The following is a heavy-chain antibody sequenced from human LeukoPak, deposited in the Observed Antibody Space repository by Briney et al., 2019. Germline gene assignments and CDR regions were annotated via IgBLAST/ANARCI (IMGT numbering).Heavy chain of an antibody. CDR1: GDSISNFY. J-gene: IGHJ5*01. CDR2: IHYSGSS. V-gene: IGHV4-59*08. D-gene: IGHD2-8*01. CDR3: ALAPNSNWFDF. Sequence: SETLSLTCSVSGDSISNFYWTWIRQPPGKRLEWIGNIHYSGSSNYSPSLQSRVTMSIDTSRNQLFLKLTSVTAADTAVYYCALAPNSNWFDFWGQGTLVTVSS.